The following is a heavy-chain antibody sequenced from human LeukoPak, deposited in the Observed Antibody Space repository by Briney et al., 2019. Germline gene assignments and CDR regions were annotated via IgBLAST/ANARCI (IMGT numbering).Heavy chain of an antibody. J-gene: IGHJ4*02. Sequence: PSEALSLTCTVSGYFIMSGFYWGWIRQPPRKGLEWIGSFYHSGSTYYNPSLESRVTISLDTSKNQLSLKLTSVTAADTAVYYCAWGVGPTTAQSTFDYWGQGALVTVSS. CDR1: GYFIMSGFY. V-gene: IGHV4-38-2*02. D-gene: IGHD1-26*01. CDR3: AWGVGPTTAQSTFDY. CDR2: FYHSGST.